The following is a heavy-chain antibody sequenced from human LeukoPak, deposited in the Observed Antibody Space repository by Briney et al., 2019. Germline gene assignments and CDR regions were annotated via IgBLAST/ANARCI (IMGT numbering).Heavy chain of an antibody. CDR1: GGSIRSSSYY. Sequence: SETLSLTCTVSGGSIRSSSYYWVWVRQPPGKGLEGIGTIYYSGSTYYNPSLKTRVTISVDTSKNQFSLNLSSVTAAATAVYCARSSGMVIHNWFDPWGQGILVTVSS. D-gene: IGHD3-3*01. CDR2: IYYSGST. CDR3: ARSSGMVIHNWFDP. J-gene: IGHJ5*02. V-gene: IGHV4-39*01.